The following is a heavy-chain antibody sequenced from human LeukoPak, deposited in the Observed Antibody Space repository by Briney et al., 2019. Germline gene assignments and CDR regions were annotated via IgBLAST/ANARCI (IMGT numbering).Heavy chain of an antibody. D-gene: IGHD5-12*01. V-gene: IGHV3-30*03. CDR1: KFFFSSYG. CDR2: IFHDGSNK. J-gene: IGHJ6*02. Sequence: GGSLRLSCAASKFFFSSYGIHWVRQAPGKGLEWVALIFHDGSNKYYADSVKGRFTISRDNSKNTLYLQMNSLRPEDTAVYYCARIQYSGYENYYNYYAMDVWGQGTTVTVSS. CDR3: ARIQYSGYENYYNYYAMDV.